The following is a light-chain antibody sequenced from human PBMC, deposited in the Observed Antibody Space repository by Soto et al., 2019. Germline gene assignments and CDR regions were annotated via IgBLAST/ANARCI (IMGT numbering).Light chain of an antibody. CDR3: MQPLQAPIT. CDR1: QRLLHSNGYNF. J-gene: IGKJ3*01. Sequence: DIVMTQSPLSLPVTPGEPASISCRSSQRLLHSNGYNFLDWYLQKPGQSPQLLIYLGSNRASGVPDRFSGSGSGTECTRKISRVEAEDVGVYYCMQPLQAPITFGPGTKVDIK. CDR2: LGS. V-gene: IGKV2-28*01.